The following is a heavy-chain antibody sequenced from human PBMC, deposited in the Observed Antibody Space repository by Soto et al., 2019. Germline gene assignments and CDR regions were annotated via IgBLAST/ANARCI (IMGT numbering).Heavy chain of an antibody. CDR1: EFSISNYA. CDR3: AKNPGYYYDSTGYHFDY. CDR2: ISYGGGTT. D-gene: IGHD3-22*01. Sequence: AAAEFSISNYAMSRFRQTPGKGLEWVSAISYGGGTTYYADSVKGRFTISRDNSKNTLYLQMNSLRAEDTAVYYCAKNPGYYYDSTGYHFDYWGQGTLVTVSS. J-gene: IGHJ4*02. V-gene: IGHV3-23*01.